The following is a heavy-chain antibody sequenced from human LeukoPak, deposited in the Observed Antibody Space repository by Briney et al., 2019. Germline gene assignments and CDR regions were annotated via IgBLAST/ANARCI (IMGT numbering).Heavy chain of an antibody. D-gene: IGHD3-10*01. Sequence: PSETLSLTCAVYGGSFSGYYWSWIRQPPGKGLEWIGEINHSGSTNYNPSLKSRVTISVDTSKNQFSLKLSSVTAADTAVYYCARRVRYYYYMDVWGKGTTVTISS. CDR3: ARRVRYYYYMDV. CDR1: GGSFSGYY. CDR2: INHSGST. J-gene: IGHJ6*03. V-gene: IGHV4-34*01.